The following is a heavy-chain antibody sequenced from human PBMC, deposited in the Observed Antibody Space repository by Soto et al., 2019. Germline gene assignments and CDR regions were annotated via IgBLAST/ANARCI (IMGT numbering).Heavy chain of an antibody. Sequence: QVQLQESGPGLVKPSQTLSLTCTVSGGSISSGGYYWSWIRQHPGKGLEWIGYIYYSRSTYYNPSLKCRVTRSVDTSKNQFSLKLSSVTAADTAAYYCATPIAAGEDAFDIWGQGTMVTVSS. CDR3: ATPIAAGEDAFDI. D-gene: IGHD6-13*01. CDR1: GGSISSGGYY. CDR2: IYYSRST. J-gene: IGHJ3*02. V-gene: IGHV4-31*03.